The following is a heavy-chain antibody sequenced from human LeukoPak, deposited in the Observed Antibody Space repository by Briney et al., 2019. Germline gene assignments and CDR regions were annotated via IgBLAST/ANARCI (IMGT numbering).Heavy chain of an antibody. V-gene: IGHV3-9*01. Sequence: PGRSLRLSCAASGFTFDDYAMHWVRQAPGKGLEWVSGISWNSGSIGYADSVRGRLTIFTDNAKSTVSLQVSSLRAEDTAVYYCTATPWGGAAAIFDYWGQGILVTVSS. CDR3: TATPWGGAAAIFDY. D-gene: IGHD6-25*01. CDR1: GFTFDDYA. CDR2: ISWNSGSI. J-gene: IGHJ4*02.